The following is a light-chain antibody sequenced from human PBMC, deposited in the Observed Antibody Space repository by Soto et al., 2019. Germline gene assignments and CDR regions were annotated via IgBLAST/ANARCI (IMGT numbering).Light chain of an antibody. CDR3: QQYYSTPLS. V-gene: IGKV4-1*01. CDR2: WAS. CDR1: QSVLYSSNNKNY. Sequence: DIVMTQSPDSLAVSLGERATINCKSSQSVLYSSNNKNYLAWYQQKPGQPPKLLIYWASTRESGVPDRFSGSGSGTDFTLTISSLQAEDGAVYYGQQYYSTPLSVGGGTKVEIK. J-gene: IGKJ4*01.